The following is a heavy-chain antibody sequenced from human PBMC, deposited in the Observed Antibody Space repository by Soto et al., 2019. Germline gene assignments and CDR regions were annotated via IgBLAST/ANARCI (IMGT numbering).Heavy chain of an antibody. D-gene: IGHD2-15*01. CDR3: ARGGGVVVAATNGFDY. CDR2: IYYSGST. Sequence: PSETLSLTCTVSGGSISSYYWSWIRQPPGKGLEWIGYIYYSGSTNYNPSLKSRVTISVDTSKNQFSLKLSSVTAADTAVYYCARGGGVVVAATNGFDYWGQGTLVTVSS. V-gene: IGHV4-59*01. J-gene: IGHJ4*02. CDR1: GGSISSYY.